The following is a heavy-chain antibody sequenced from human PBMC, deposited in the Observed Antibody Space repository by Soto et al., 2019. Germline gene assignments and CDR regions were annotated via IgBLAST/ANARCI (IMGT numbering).Heavy chain of an antibody. CDR1: GGTFSSYA. J-gene: IGHJ3*02. CDR2: IIPIFGTA. CDR3: AREVGATEAFDI. D-gene: IGHD1-26*01. Sequence: SVKVSCKASGGTFSSYAISWVRQAPGQGLEWMGGIIPIFGTANYAQKFQGRVTITADESTSTAYMELRSLRSDDTAVYYCAREVGATEAFDIWGQGTMVTVSS. V-gene: IGHV1-69*13.